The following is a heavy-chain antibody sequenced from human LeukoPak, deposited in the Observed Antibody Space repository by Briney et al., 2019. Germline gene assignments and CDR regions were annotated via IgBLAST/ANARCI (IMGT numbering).Heavy chain of an antibody. V-gene: IGHV3-30-3*01. Sequence: GGSLRPSCAASGFTFSSYAMHWVRQAPGKGLEWVAVISYDGSNKYYADSVKGRFTISRDNSKNTLYLQMNSLRAEDTAVYYCSRGSGNPIYYYGMDVWGQGTTVTVSS. CDR1: GFTFSSYA. CDR3: SRGSGNPIYYYGMDV. D-gene: IGHD2-15*01. CDR2: ISYDGSNK. J-gene: IGHJ6*02.